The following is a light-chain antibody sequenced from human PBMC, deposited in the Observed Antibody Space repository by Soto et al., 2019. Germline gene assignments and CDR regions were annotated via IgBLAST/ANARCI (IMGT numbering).Light chain of an antibody. V-gene: IGKV1-39*01. J-gene: IGKJ4*01. CDR1: LNIRKF. Sequence: DIQMTQSPSTLSASVGDRVTITCRASLNIRKFLSWYQQKPGKAPKLLIYSASSLQSGVPSRFRGSGSGTDFTLTISSLQPEDFATYYCLQSYSTPTLSFGGGTKVEIK. CDR3: LQSYSTPTLS. CDR2: SAS.